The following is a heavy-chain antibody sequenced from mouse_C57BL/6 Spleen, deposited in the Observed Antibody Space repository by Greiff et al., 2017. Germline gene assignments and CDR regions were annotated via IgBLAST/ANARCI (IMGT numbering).Heavy chain of an antibody. CDR3: ARDGSSSCFAY. Sequence: EVQLQQSGAELVKPGASVKLSCTASGFNIKDYYMHWVKQRTEQGLEWIGRLDPEDGETKYAPKFQGKATITADTSSNPAYLPLSRLTSEDTAVYYFARDGSSSCFAYWGQGTLVTVSA. CDR1: GFNIKDYY. J-gene: IGHJ3*01. D-gene: IGHD1-1*01. V-gene: IGHV14-2*01. CDR2: LDPEDGET.